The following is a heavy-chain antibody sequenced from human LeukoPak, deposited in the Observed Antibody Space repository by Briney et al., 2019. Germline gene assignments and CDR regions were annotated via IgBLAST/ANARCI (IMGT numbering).Heavy chain of an antibody. CDR3: AKDRWTEVDAFDI. J-gene: IGHJ3*02. CDR2: ISGRGGST. V-gene: IGHV3-23*01. D-gene: IGHD1-1*01. Sequence: GGSLRLSCAASGFTFSSYAMNWVRQAPGKGLEWVSTISGRGGSTYYADSVKGRFTISRDNSNNTLCLQMNSLRAEDTAVYYCAKDRWTEVDAFDIWGQGTMVTVSS. CDR1: GFTFSSYA.